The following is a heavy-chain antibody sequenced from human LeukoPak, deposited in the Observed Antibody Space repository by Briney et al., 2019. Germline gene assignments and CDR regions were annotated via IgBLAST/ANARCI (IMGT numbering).Heavy chain of an antibody. CDR2: INADGSTA. Sequence: GGSLRLSCGAAGFTFSSYGMHWVRQAPGNGLVWVSLINADGSTATYADSVKARFTISRDNARNTLSLQMNSLRIEDTAVYYCVVVVEPPDSDGFDVWGRGTMITVSS. CDR3: VVVVEPPDSDGFDV. J-gene: IGHJ3*01. D-gene: IGHD1-14*01. V-gene: IGHV3-74*01. CDR1: GFTFSSYG.